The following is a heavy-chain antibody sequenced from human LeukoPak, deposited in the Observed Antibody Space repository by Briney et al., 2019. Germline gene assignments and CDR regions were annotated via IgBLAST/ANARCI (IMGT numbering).Heavy chain of an antibody. V-gene: IGHV3-23*05. CDR2: LDPTSTYI. D-gene: IGHD5-24*01. Sequence: GGSLRLSYAASGFTFSNHAMSWVRLVPGKGLEWVSALDPTSTYIYYGDSVKGRFTVSGDNSRNTLFLHMNGLRAEDTAVYYCANSSWEMGFDYWGQGTLVTVSS. CDR3: ANSSWEMGFDY. CDR1: GFTFSNHA. J-gene: IGHJ4*02.